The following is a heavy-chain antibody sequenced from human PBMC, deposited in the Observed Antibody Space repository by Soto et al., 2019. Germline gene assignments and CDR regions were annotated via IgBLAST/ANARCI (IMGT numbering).Heavy chain of an antibody. D-gene: IGHD2-15*01. CDR1: GFTFSDYY. Sequence: PGGSLRLSCAASGFTFSDYYMSWIRQAPGKGLEWVSYISSSSSYTNYADSVKGRFTISRDNAKNSLYLQMNSLRAEDTAVYYCARDRILVVVAAGSHRMDFWGQGTTVTVSS. CDR3: ARDRILVVVAAGSHRMDF. CDR2: ISSSSSYT. V-gene: IGHV3-11*06. J-gene: IGHJ6*02.